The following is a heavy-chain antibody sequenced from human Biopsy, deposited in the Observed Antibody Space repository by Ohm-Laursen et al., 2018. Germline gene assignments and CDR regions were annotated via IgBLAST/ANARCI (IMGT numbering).Heavy chain of an antibody. V-gene: IGHV3-9*01. J-gene: IGHJ3*02. CDR1: GFRFDNTG. D-gene: IGHD3-22*01. Sequence: SLRLSCSASGFRFDNTGMHWVRQGPGKGLEWVAGISWSSDSITYAKSVTGRFTISRDDGENSLYLQMNSLRPEDTALYYCTKNTQWEGSGYLDAFHIWGHGAMVTVSS. CDR3: TKNTQWEGSGYLDAFHI. CDR2: ISWSSDSI.